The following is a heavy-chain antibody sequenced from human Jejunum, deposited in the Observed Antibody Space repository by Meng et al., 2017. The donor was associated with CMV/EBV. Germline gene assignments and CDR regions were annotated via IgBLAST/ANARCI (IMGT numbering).Heavy chain of an antibody. CDR2: ISGDTT. CDR3: VKNSFGVIVSPDS. Sequence: SGTASGFTFSKYAMSWVRQAPGKGLEWVSAISGDTTYYADSVKGRFTISRDNSKNTVSLQMNNLRAGDTALYYCVKNSFGVIVSPDSWGPGTLVTVS. J-gene: IGHJ4*02. CDR1: GFTFSKYA. D-gene: IGHD3-3*01. V-gene: IGHV3-23*01.